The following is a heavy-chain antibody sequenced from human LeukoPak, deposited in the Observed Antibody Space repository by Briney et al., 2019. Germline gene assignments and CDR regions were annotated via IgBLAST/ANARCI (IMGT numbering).Heavy chain of an antibody. CDR3: ARDYMGLRYFEQ. D-gene: IGHD3-9*01. CDR1: GYTFTSYY. V-gene: IGHV1-46*01. Sequence: GAPVKVSCKASGYTFTSYYMHWLRQAPGQGLEWMGIINPSGGSTSYAQKFQGRVTMTRDTSTSTVYMELSSLRSEDTAVYYCARDYMGLRYFEQWGQGTLVTVSS. CDR2: INPSGGST. J-gene: IGHJ4*02.